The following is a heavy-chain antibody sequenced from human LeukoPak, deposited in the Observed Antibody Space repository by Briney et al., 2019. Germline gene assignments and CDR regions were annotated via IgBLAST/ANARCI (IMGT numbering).Heavy chain of an antibody. Sequence: GGSLRHSCAASGFTFSDYYMTWIRQAPGKGLEWLSHIKGNGLTTYYADSVKGRFTISRDNARNSLFLQMNSLRADDTAIYYCARDAAYGYDRFDYWGQGTQVTVSS. CDR3: ARDAAYGYDRFDY. V-gene: IGHV3-11*04. CDR2: IKGNGLTT. J-gene: IGHJ4*02. CDR1: GFTFSDYY. D-gene: IGHD4-17*01.